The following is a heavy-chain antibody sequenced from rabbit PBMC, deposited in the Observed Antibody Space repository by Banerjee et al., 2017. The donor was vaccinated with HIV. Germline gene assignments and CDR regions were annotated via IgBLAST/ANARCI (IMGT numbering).Heavy chain of an antibody. V-gene: IGHV1S45*01. CDR2: IYAGSSGNT. Sequence: QEQLVESGGDLVKPGASLTLTCTASGFSFSSSYYMCWVRQAPGKGLEWIGTIYAGSSGNTYYANWAKGRFTISKTSSTTVTLQMTSLTAADTATYLCARDLGGSIHLWGPGTLVTVS. J-gene: IGHJ4*01. CDR3: ARDLGGSIHL. D-gene: IGHD4-2*01. CDR1: GFSFSSSYY.